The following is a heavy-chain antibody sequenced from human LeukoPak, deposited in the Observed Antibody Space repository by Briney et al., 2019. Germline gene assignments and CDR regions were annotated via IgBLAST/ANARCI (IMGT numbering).Heavy chain of an antibody. CDR2: ISSSSSTI. CDR1: GFAFSSYS. Sequence: GGSLRLSCAASGFAFSSYSMNWVRQAPGKGLEWVSYISSSSSTIYYADSVKGRFTISRDNAKNSLYLQMNSLRDEDTAVYYCARSIYDYVWGSYLPLDYWGQGTLVTVSS. D-gene: IGHD3-16*01. V-gene: IGHV3-48*02. CDR3: ARSIYDYVWGSYLPLDY. J-gene: IGHJ4*02.